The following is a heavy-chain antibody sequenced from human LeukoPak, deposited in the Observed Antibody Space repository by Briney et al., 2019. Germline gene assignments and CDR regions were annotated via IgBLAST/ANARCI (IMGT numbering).Heavy chain of an antibody. V-gene: IGHV1-18*04. D-gene: IGHD3-9*01. CDR3: AKVDILNGYYFFDY. J-gene: IGHJ4*02. CDR1: GYSFTSYW. CDR2: ISPKNDYT. Sequence: GESLQISCQGSGYSFTSYWIGWVRQAPGQGLEWMGWISPKNDYTYYEKNFQGRVTMTADASTTTAYMELRSLKSDDTAIFYCAKVDILNGYYFFDYWGQGTLVTVSS.